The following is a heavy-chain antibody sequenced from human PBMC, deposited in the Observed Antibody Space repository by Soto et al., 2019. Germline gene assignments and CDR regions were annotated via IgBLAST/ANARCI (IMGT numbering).Heavy chain of an antibody. CDR3: ARSLDSSGSSFDY. D-gene: IGHD3-22*01. Sequence: TLSLTCTVSGGSITGGSFYWTWIRQHPGKGLDWIGYIYYSGSTYYKPSLKSRLTISFETSKNQFSLKLTSVTATDTAVYYCARSLDSSGSSFDYWGQGSLVTVSS. J-gene: IGHJ4*02. CDR1: GGSITGGSFY. V-gene: IGHV4-31*03. CDR2: IYYSGST.